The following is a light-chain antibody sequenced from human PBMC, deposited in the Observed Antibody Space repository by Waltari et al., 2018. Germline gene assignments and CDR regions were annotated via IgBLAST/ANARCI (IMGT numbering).Light chain of an antibody. Sequence: QSVLTQPPSVSGAPGQRVTISCTGSSSNIGPGFAVHWYQQLPGTAPKLLIYGNNNRPSGVPDRFSGSKSGTSASLAITGLQAEDEADYYCQSYGSDWVFGGGTKLTVL. CDR1: SSNIGPGFA. CDR2: GNN. J-gene: IGLJ3*02. V-gene: IGLV1-40*01. CDR3: QSYGSDWV.